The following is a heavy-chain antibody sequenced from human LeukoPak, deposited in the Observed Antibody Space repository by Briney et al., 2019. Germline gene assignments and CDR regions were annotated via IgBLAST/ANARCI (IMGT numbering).Heavy chain of an antibody. Sequence: SQTLSLTCAISGDIVSSNSVTWNWIRQSPSRGLEWLGRTYYRSTWYNDHAVSVRGRITVNPDTSKNQFSLHLNSVTPEDTAVYYCARRLTRYDCFDPWGQGILVTVSS. CDR3: ARRLTRYDCFDP. J-gene: IGHJ5*02. CDR1: GDIVSSNSVT. CDR2: TYYRSTWYN. D-gene: IGHD1-1*01. V-gene: IGHV6-1*01.